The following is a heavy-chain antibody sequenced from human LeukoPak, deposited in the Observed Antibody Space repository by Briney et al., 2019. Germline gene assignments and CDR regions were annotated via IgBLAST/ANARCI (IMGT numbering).Heavy chain of an antibody. CDR2: IRSKAYGGTT. J-gene: IGHJ4*02. V-gene: IGHV3-49*03. D-gene: IGHD6-19*01. CDR1: GFTFGDYA. CDR3: TRDGRSSGWPYYFDY. Sequence: PGGSLRLSCTASGFTFGDYAMSWFRQAPGRGLEWVGFIRSKAYGGTTEYAASVKGRFTISRDDSKSIAYLQMNSLKTEDTAVYYCTRDGRSSGWPYYFDYWGQGTLVTVSS.